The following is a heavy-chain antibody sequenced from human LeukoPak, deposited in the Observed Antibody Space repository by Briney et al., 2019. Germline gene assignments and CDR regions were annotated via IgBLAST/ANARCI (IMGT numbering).Heavy chain of an antibody. D-gene: IGHD2-21*01. J-gene: IGHJ6*04. CDR3: ARDRHIAGVYYYMDV. Sequence: GGALRLSCAASGFAFSNYWMTWVRQAPGKGLQGVANIKPDGTEKNCVDSVKGRFTISRDNSKNTLFLQMNSLRAEDTAVYYCARDRHIAGVYYYMDVWGKGTTVTVSS. CDR2: IKPDGTEK. CDR1: GFAFSNYW. V-gene: IGHV3-7*03.